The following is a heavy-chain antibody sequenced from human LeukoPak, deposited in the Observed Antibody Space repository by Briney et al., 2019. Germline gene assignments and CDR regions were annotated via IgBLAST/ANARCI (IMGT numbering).Heavy chain of an antibody. CDR3: ARDSSNKRYCSGGSGHSAFDY. J-gene: IGHJ4*02. CDR2: ISSSSSTI. Sequence: GGSLRLSCGASGFTFSSYSINWVRQAPGKGREGVSYISSSSSTINYADAVKGRFTISRDNAKNSLYLQMNSLRDEDTAVYSCARDSSNKRYCSGGSGHSAFDYWGQGTLVTVSS. V-gene: IGHV3-48*02. CDR1: GFTFSSYS. D-gene: IGHD2-15*01.